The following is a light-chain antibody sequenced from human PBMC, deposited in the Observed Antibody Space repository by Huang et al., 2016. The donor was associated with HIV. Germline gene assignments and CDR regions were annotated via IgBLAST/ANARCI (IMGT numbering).Light chain of an antibody. CDR1: QSVSFD. V-gene: IGKV3-15*01. Sequence: ELVMTQSPATLSVSPGERATLSCRATQSVSFDLAGYQQRGGQPPRLLIYGASTRATGIPARFSGSGSGTEFTLTISSLQSEDFAVYYCQQYNNWPWTFGQGTKVEIE. CDR2: GAS. CDR3: QQYNNWPWT. J-gene: IGKJ1*01.